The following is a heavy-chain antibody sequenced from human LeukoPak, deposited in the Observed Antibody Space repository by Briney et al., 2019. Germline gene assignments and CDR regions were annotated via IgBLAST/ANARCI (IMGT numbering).Heavy chain of an antibody. D-gene: IGHD5-18*01. Sequence: ASVKVSCKASGYSFTNYYIHWVRQAPGQGLEWMGRINPSGGGTSYAQKFQGRVTMTRDTSTSTVYMELSSLRSEDTAVYYCARDQDSIGYGENLYWGQGILVTVSS. V-gene: IGHV1-46*01. J-gene: IGHJ4*02. CDR2: INPSGGGT. CDR1: GYSFTNYY. CDR3: ARDQDSIGYGENLY.